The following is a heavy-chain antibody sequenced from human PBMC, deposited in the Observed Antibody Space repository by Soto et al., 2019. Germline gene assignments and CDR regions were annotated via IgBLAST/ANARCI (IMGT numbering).Heavy chain of an antibody. CDR1: GFTFSSYA. CDR3: ARRGSGSYYDY. V-gene: IGHV3-23*01. D-gene: IGHD1-26*01. Sequence: EVQLLESGGGLVQPGGSLRLSCAASGFTFSSYAMRWVRQAPVKGLEWVSAIGGSGDSTYYADSVKGRFTISRDNSKNTLYLQMNSLRAEDTAVYYCARRGSGSYYDYWGQGTLVTVSS. CDR2: IGGSGDST. J-gene: IGHJ4*01.